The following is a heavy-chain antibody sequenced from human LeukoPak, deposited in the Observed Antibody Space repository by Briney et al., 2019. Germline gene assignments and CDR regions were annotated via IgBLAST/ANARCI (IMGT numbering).Heavy chain of an antibody. V-gene: IGHV3-23*01. D-gene: IGHD2-2*01. Sequence: GALGLLLAGFGFNFNSYALSLGRQGPGKGPGVVSAISGSGGSTYYADSVKGRFTISRDNSKNTLYLQMNSLRAEDTAVYYCANPSSTSCPLCWGQGTLVTVSP. J-gene: IGHJ4*02. CDR1: GFNFNSYA. CDR2: ISGSGGST. CDR3: ANPSSTSCPLC.